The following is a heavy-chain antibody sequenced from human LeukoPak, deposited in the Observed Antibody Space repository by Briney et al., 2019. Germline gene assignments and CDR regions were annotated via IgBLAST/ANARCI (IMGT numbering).Heavy chain of an antibody. J-gene: IGHJ4*02. Sequence: GGSLRLSCAASGFTFSSYTMHWVRQAPDKGLEWVAVISHDGGNKYYADSVKGRFTISRDNSKNTLYVQVNSLGTEDTAAYYCAKGSYYDSSGSFYFDYWGQGTLVTVSS. CDR3: AKGSYYDSSGSFYFDY. CDR2: ISHDGGNK. CDR1: GFTFSSYT. V-gene: IGHV3-30-3*01. D-gene: IGHD3-22*01.